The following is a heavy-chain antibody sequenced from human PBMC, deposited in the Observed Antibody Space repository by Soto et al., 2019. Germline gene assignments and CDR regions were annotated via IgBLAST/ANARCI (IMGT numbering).Heavy chain of an antibody. CDR1: GFTFSAYY. D-gene: IGHD6-19*01. CDR3: ARGVRGAVAAFDC. Sequence: QVQLVESGGGLVKPGGSLTVSCAASGFTFSAYYMSWIRQAPGRGLDLVSYITSGGTTIYYAESVKGRFTISRDNAKNSLSLQMNNLRAEDTAVYYCARGVRGAVAAFDCWCQGTLVTVSS. CDR2: ITSGGTTI. V-gene: IGHV3-11*01. J-gene: IGHJ4*02.